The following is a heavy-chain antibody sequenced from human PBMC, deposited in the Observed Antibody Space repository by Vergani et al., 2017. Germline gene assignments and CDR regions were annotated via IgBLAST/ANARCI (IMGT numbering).Heavy chain of an antibody. Sequence: QVHLQESGPGLVKPSQTLSLTCTVSGGSFSSDGYYWSWIRQHPGKGLAWIGYIFYSGSTYYNPALQSRVTISIDMFKNQFSLKLSSVTVADTAVYYCAGGYDHSGFGAFDIWGQGTMVTVSS. J-gene: IGHJ3*02. CDR2: IFYSGST. CDR1: GGSFSSDGYY. CDR3: AGGYDHSGFGAFDI. V-gene: IGHV4-31*03. D-gene: IGHD3-22*01.